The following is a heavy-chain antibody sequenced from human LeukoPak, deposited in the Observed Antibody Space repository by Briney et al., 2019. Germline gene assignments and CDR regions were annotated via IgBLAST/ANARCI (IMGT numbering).Heavy chain of an antibody. CDR3: ARDLGSVY. J-gene: IGHJ4*02. CDR2: ISSGDSTI. V-gene: IGHV3-11*01. CDR1: GFTFSDYY. Sequence: GASLRLSCTASGFTFSDYYMSWIRRAPGTGLEWVSYISSGDSTIYYAASVKGRFSMSRDNDKNSLYLQMNSLRAEDTAVYYCARDLGSVYWGQGTLVTVSS. D-gene: IGHD3-10*01.